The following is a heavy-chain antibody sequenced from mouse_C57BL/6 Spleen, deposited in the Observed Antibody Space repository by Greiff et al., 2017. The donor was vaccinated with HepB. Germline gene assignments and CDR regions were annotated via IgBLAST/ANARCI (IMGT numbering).Heavy chain of an antibody. Sequence: VQLQQPGAELVKPGASVKMSCKASGYTFTSYWITWVKQRPGQGLEWIGDIYPGSGSTNYNEKFKSKATLTVDTSSRTAYMQLSSLTSEDSAVYYCARCGYYYGPSYFDYWGQGTTLTVSS. CDR2: IYPGSGST. D-gene: IGHD1-1*01. CDR3: ARCGYYYGPSYFDY. V-gene: IGHV1-55*01. CDR1: GYTFTSYW. J-gene: IGHJ2*01.